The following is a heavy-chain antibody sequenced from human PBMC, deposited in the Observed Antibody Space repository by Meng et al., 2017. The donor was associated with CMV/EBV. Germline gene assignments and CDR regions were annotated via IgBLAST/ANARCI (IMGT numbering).Heavy chain of an antibody. Sequence: SETLSLTCAVYGGSFIGYYWSWIRQPPGKGLEWIGEINHSGSTNYNPSLKSRVTISVDTSKNQFSLKLSSVTAADTAVYYCARTRYCSSTSCYSRKYNWFDPWGQGTLVTVSS. CDR1: GGSFIGYY. D-gene: IGHD2-2*01. J-gene: IGHJ5*02. V-gene: IGHV4-34*01. CDR2: INHSGST. CDR3: ARTRYCSSTSCYSRKYNWFDP.